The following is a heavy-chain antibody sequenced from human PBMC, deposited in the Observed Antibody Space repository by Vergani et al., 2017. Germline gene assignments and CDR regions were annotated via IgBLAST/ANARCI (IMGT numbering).Heavy chain of an antibody. CDR3: ASGAVWDGDYVLYYYYGMDV. V-gene: IGHV3-30*03. Sequence: QVQLVESGGGVVQPGRSLRLSCAASGFTFSSYGMHWVRQAPGKGLEWVAVISYDGSNKYYADSVKGRFTISRDNSKNTLYLQMNSLRAEDTAVYYCASGAVWDGDYVLYYYYGMDVWGQGTTVTVSS. D-gene: IGHD4-17*01. CDR1: GFTFSSYG. J-gene: IGHJ6*02. CDR2: ISYDGSNK.